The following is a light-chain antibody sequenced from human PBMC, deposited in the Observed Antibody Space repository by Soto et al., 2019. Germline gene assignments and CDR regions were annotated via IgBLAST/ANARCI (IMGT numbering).Light chain of an antibody. CDR2: GAS. V-gene: IGKV3-20*01. CDR1: QSVSSNY. J-gene: IGKJ1*01. Sequence: EIVLTQSPGTLSLSPRERATLSCRASQSVSSNYVAWYQHKVGQAPRLLIYGASNRAPGIPDRFSGSGSGTDFTLTISRLEPEDFAMYYCHQYAASPRTFGQGTQFEV. CDR3: HQYAASPRT.